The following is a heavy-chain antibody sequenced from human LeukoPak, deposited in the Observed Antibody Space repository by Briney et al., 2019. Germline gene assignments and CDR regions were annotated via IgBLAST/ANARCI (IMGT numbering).Heavy chain of an antibody. CDR3: AKDYQWSCDY. CDR1: GFSFNNYG. Sequence: GGSLRLSCVVSGFSFNNYGMNWVRQAPGKGLEWVAHIGFGGNFYYADSVKGRFTISRDNAKNSLYLQMDNLRDDDTAAYYCAKDYQWSCDYWGQGILVTVSS. CDR2: IGFGGNF. J-gene: IGHJ4*02. V-gene: IGHV3-48*02. D-gene: IGHD2-15*01.